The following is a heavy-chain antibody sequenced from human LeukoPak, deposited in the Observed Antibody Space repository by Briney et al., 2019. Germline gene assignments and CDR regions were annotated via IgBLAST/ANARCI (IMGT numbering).Heavy chain of an antibody. CDR3: ARASEVDYYDSSGYQLGNLDY. Sequence: SVKVSCKASGGTFSSYAISWVRQAPGQGLEWMGRITPILGIANYAQKFQGRVTITADKSTSTAYMELSSLRSEDTAVYYCARASEVDYYDSSGYQLGNLDYWGQGTLVTVSS. J-gene: IGHJ4*02. D-gene: IGHD3-22*01. CDR2: ITPILGIA. CDR1: GGTFSSYA. V-gene: IGHV1-69*04.